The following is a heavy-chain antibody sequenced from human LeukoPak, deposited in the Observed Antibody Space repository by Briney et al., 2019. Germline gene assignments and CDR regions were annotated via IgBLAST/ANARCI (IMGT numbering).Heavy chain of an antibody. D-gene: IGHD3-10*01. V-gene: IGHV4-39*01. CDR2: IYYSGST. CDR3: ARQIDGSGLAFDP. CDR1: GGSISSSNFY. Sequence: SETLSLTCTVSGGSISSSNFYWGWLRQPPGKDLEGIGTIYYSGSTYYNPSLKSRVTKSVDTSKNQFSLKLSSVTAADTAVYYCARQIDGSGLAFDPWGQGTLVTVSS. J-gene: IGHJ5*02.